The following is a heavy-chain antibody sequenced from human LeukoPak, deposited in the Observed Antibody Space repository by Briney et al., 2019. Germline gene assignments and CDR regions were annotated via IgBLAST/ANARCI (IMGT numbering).Heavy chain of an antibody. Sequence: GGSLRLSCAASGFTFSSYGMHWVRQAPGKGLEWVAVIWYDGSNKYYADSVKGRFTISRDNSKNTLYLQMNSLRAEDTAVYYCARDMADYTFDYWGQGTLVTVSS. CDR1: GFTFSSYG. CDR3: ARDMADYTFDY. D-gene: IGHD5-12*01. J-gene: IGHJ4*02. V-gene: IGHV3-33*01. CDR2: IWYDGSNK.